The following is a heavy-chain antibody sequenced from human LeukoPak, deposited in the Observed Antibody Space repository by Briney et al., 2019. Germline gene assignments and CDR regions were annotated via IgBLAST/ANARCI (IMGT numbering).Heavy chain of an antibody. CDR2: IYYSGST. J-gene: IGHJ4*02. Sequence: SGTLSLTCAVSGGSISSGGYSWSWIRQPPGKGLEWIGYIYYSGSTYYNPSLKSRVTISVDTSKNQFSLKLSSVTAADTAVYYCARRPSRRGSGSYGSRGSYYFDYWGQGTLVTVSS. V-gene: IGHV4-30-4*07. CDR3: ARRPSRRGSGSYGSRGSYYFDY. D-gene: IGHD1-26*01. CDR1: GGSISSGGYS.